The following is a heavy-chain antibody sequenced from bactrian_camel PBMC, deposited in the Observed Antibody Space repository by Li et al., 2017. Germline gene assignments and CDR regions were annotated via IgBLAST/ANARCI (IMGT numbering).Heavy chain of an antibody. D-gene: IGHD1*01. J-gene: IGHJ4*01. Sequence: HVQLVESGGGSVQAGGSLTLSCGVSDLTYDYYMGWFRPVPGKAREGVATTNSDGITRYADDSVKGRFTISKDNAKNTLYLQMNNLKPEDTAMYYCAAGRSFGVAWNPTDPAKYNWWGQGTQVTVS. V-gene: IGHV3S14*01. CDR3: AAGRSFGVAWNPTDPAKYNW. CDR1: DLTYDYY. CDR2: TNSDGITR.